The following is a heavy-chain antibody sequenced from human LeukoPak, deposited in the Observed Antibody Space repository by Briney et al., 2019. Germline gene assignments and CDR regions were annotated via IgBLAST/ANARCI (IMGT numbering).Heavy chain of an antibody. J-gene: IGHJ4*02. V-gene: IGHV4-31*03. D-gene: IGHD2-21*02. Sequence: SETLSLTCTVSGGSISSGGYYWSWIRQHPGKGLEWVGYIYYSGSTYYNPSLKSRVTISVDTSKNQFSLKLSSVTAADTAVYYCARVTWGTLAYCGGDSFRHYFDYWGQGTLVTVSS. CDR3: ARVTWGTLAYCGGDSFRHYFDY. CDR2: IYYSGST. CDR1: GGSISSGGYY.